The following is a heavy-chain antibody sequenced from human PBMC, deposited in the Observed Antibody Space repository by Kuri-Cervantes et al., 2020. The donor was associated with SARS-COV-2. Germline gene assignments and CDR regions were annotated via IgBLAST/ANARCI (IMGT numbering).Heavy chain of an antibody. Sequence: SVKVSCKVSGYTLTELSMHWVRQAPGKGLEWMGGIIPIFGIANYAQKFQGRVTITADKSTSTAYMELSSLRSEDTAVYYCARDYDMVQENWFDPWGQGTLVTVSS. V-gene: IGHV1-69*10. D-gene: IGHD3-10*01. J-gene: IGHJ5*02. CDR1: GYTLTELS. CDR2: IIPIFGIA. CDR3: ARDYDMVQENWFDP.